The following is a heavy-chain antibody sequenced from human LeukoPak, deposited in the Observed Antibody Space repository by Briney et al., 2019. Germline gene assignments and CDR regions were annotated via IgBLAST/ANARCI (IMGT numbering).Heavy chain of an antibody. CDR1: GGSISSGSYY. J-gene: IGHJ4*02. CDR2: IYTSGST. CDR3: AREADEYSTSQAFDY. D-gene: IGHD6-6*01. V-gene: IGHV4-61*02. Sequence: SETLSLTCTVSGGSISSGSYYWSWIRQPAGKGLEWIGRIYTSGSTNYNPSLKSRVTISVDTSKNQFSLKLSSVTAADTAVYYCAREADEYSTSQAFDYWGQGTLVTVSS.